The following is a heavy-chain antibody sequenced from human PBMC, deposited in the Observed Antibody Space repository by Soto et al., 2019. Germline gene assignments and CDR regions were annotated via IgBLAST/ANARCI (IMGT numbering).Heavy chain of an antibody. J-gene: IGHJ6*02. CDR3: AREGQAPYYYYGMDV. Sequence: ASVKVSCKASGYTFINYGISWVRQAPGQGLEWMGWINSYSGNTNHAEKLQGRVTMTTDTSTSTAHMELRSLRSDDTAVYYCAREGQAPYYYYGMDVWGQGTAVTVSS. V-gene: IGHV1-18*01. CDR1: GYTFINYG. CDR2: INSYSGNT.